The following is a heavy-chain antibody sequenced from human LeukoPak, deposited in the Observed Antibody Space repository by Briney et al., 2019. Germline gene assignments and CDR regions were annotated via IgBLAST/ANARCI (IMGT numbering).Heavy chain of an antibody. CDR3: AGSDGYFADR. J-gene: IGHJ5*02. CDR1: GGSFSGYY. V-gene: IGHV4-59*10. Sequence: SETLSLTCAVYGGSFSGYYWTWIRQPAGRGLEWIGRIYASGVTNYNPPLESRLTMSVDASKNQFSLNLNSVTAADTAVYYCAGSDGYFADRWGQGTLVTVSS. D-gene: IGHD3-22*01. CDR2: IYASGVT.